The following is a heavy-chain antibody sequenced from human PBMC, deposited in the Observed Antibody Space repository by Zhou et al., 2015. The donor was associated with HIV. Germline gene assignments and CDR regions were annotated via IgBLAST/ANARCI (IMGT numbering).Heavy chain of an antibody. D-gene: IGHD2-2*01. Sequence: QVQLVQSGAEEKKPGASVKVSCKASGYTFTTSAMHWVRQAPGQRLEWMGWIYAGNGNTNYAQKFQERVTITRDMSTSTAYMELSSLRSEDTAVYYCAAMGSTAFDIWGQGTMVTVSS. CDR1: GYTFTTSA. J-gene: IGHJ3*02. V-gene: IGHV1-3*05. CDR2: IYAGNGNT. CDR3: AAMGSTAFDI.